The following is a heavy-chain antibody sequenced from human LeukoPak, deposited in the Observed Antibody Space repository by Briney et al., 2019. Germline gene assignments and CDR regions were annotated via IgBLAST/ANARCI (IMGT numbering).Heavy chain of an antibody. V-gene: IGHV3-74*01. D-gene: IGHD6-13*01. CDR2: INTDGRST. J-gene: IGHJ4*02. Sequence: GGSLRLSCATSGFTFSSYWMHWVRQAPGKGLVWVSRINTDGRSTDYADSVKGRFTISRDNAKYTLYLQMNSLRAEDTAVYYCVRGTVAAAGVDYWGQGALVTVSS. CDR3: VRGTVAAAGVDY. CDR1: GFTFSSYW.